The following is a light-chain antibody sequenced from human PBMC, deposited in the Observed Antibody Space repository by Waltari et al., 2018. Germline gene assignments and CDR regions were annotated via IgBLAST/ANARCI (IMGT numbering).Light chain of an antibody. CDR2: GAS. J-gene: IGKJ1*01. CDR3: QHYVNLPVT. V-gene: IGKV3-20*01. Sequence: EIVLTQSPGTLSLSPGERATLSCRASQSVGKSLAWYHQRPGQAPRLLIYGASTRATGTPGRFSGSGFGTDFSLAISSLEPEDFAVYFCQHYVNLPVTFGQGTKVEI. CDR1: QSVGKS.